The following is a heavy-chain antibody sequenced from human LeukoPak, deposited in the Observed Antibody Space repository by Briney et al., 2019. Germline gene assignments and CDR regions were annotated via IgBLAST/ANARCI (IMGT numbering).Heavy chain of an antibody. CDR3: AREFPYCSGGSCYRREGAFDI. CDR2: INTDGSST. Sequence: GGSLRFCCAASGFTFSSYWMHWVRQAPGKGLVWVSRINTDGSSTSYADSVKGRFTISRDNAKNTLYLQMNSLRAEDTAVYYCAREFPYCSGGSCYRREGAFDIWGQGTMVTVS. D-gene: IGHD2-15*01. V-gene: IGHV3-74*01. CDR1: GFTFSSYW. J-gene: IGHJ3*02.